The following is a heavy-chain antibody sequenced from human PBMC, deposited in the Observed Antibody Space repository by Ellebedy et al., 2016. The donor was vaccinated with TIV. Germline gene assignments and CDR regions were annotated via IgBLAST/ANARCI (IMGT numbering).Heavy chain of an antibody. CDR2: ISHDGSKQ. V-gene: IGHV3-30-3*01. D-gene: IGHD2-15*01. Sequence: PGGSLRLSCVGSGFTFSSYAMHWVRQAPGKGLEWEAVISHDGSKQFYADSVKGRFTISRDNGKNSLYLEMNSLRPDDTAVYYCTRAEALVVVGAYDHWGQGTLVTVSS. CDR1: GFTFSSYA. CDR3: TRAEALVVVGAYDH. J-gene: IGHJ5*02.